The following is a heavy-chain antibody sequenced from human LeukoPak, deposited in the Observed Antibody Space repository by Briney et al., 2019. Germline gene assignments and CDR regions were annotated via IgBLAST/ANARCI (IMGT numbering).Heavy chain of an antibody. D-gene: IGHD2-2*01. CDR2: IYYSGST. V-gene: IGHV4-39*01. CDR1: GGSISSSSYY. J-gene: IGHJ4*02. Sequence: PSETLSLTCTVSGGSISSSSYYWGWTRQPPGKGLEWIGSIYYSGSTYYNPSLKSRVTISVDTSKNQFSLKLSSVTAADTAVYYCARHCSSTSCYAYFDYWGQGTLVTVSS. CDR3: ARHCSSTSCYAYFDY.